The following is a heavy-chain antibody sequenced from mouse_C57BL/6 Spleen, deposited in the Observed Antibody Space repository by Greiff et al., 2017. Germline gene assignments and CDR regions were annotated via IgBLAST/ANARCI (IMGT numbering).Heavy chain of an antibody. CDR2: INPYNGDT. J-gene: IGHJ3*01. CDR1: GYSFTGYF. V-gene: IGHV1-20*01. D-gene: IGHD1-1*01. Sequence: EVKLMESGPELVKPGDSVKISCKASGYSFTGYFMNWVMQSHGKSLEWIGRINPYNGDTFYNQKFKGKATLTVDKSSRTAHMELRSLTSEDSAVYYCAIGDYSFDYWGQGTLVTVSA. CDR3: AIGDYSFDY.